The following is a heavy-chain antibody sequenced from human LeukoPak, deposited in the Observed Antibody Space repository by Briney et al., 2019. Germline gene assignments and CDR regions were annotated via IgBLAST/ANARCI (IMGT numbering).Heavy chain of an antibody. Sequence: GRSLRLSCAASGFTFSSYGMNWVRQAPGKGLEWVSSISSSSSYIYYADSVKGRFTISRDNAKNSPYLQMNSLRAEDTAVYYCAREISLAATGDASDIWGQGTMVTVSS. D-gene: IGHD6-13*01. V-gene: IGHV3-21*01. CDR3: AREISLAATGDASDI. J-gene: IGHJ3*02. CDR2: ISSSSSYI. CDR1: GFTFSSYG.